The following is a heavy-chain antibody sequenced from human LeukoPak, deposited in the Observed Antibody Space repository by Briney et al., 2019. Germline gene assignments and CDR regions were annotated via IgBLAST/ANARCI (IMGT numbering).Heavy chain of an antibody. V-gene: IGHV4-39*07. J-gene: IGHJ4*02. D-gene: IGHD6-6*01. CDR3: AREIREAARRFDF. CDR1: GGSLSSSSYY. CDR2: IYYSGST. Sequence: SETLSLTCTVSGGSLSSSSYYWGWLRQPPGTGLEGVGNIYYSGSTYYNPSLKSRVTISVDTSKNQFSLNLSSVTAADTAIYFCAREIREAARRFDFWGQGTLLTVSA.